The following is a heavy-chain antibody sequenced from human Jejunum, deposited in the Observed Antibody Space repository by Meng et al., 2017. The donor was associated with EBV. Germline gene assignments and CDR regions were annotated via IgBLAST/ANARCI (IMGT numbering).Heavy chain of an antibody. CDR1: GYSFSEYC. D-gene: IGHD4/OR15-4a*01. CDR2: VDPQDDET. CDR3: ALVLRARFNYFDP. V-gene: IGHV1-69-2*01. Sequence: VQLRQAGAEGKKAGATVQISCKGSGYSFSEYCIHWVRQAPGEGLEGMGLVDPQDDETLYAEKFQGRVTITADTSPDTAYMELSSLRSEDTAIYYCALVLRARFNYFDPWGQGTLVTVSS. J-gene: IGHJ5*02.